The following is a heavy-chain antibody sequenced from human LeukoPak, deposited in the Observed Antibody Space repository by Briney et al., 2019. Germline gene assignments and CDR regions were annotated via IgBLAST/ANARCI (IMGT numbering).Heavy chain of an antibody. Sequence: GGSLRLSCAASGFTFSSYWMCWVHQAPGKGLEWVAIIKQDGSDKYYVDSVEGRFIISRDNAKNSLYLQMNSLRAEDTAVYYCLTSTRSHRFDYWGQGTLVTVSS. D-gene: IGHD2-15*01. CDR1: GFTFSSYW. J-gene: IGHJ4*02. CDR2: IKQDGSDK. V-gene: IGHV3-7*01. CDR3: LTSTRSHRFDY.